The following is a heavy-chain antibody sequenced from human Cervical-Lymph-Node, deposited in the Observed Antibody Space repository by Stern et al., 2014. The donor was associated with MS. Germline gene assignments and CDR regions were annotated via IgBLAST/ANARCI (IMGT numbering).Heavy chain of an antibody. V-gene: IGHV4-39*01. CDR1: GGSISSSNYY. J-gene: IGHJ4*02. CDR3: ARHCGKRLACSFDY. CDR2: IYYSGST. Sequence: QLQLQESGPGLVKPSETLSLTCTVSGGSISSSNYYWGWIRQPPGKGLEWIGSIYYSGSTYYNPSLKSRVTISVDTSKNHSPLKLSFLTAADTAVYYCARHCGKRLACSFDYWGQGTLVTVSS. D-gene: IGHD1-26*01.